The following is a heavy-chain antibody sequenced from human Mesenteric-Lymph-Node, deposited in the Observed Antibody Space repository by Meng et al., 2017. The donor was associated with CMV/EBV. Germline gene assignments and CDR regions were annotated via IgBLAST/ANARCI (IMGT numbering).Heavy chain of an antibody. CDR3: AKEYCNWEEYILRGSSLNCFGMDV. J-gene: IGHJ6*02. V-gene: IGHV3-30*02. CDR2: IGHDSNIK. D-gene: IGHD2-21*02. Sequence: GESLKISCAASGFSFSSHGMHWLRQAPGKGLEWVAFIGHDSNIKYYVDSVKGRFTISRDNFRKTLYLEINSLRGEDPGVYYCAKEYCNWEEYILRGSSLNCFGMDVWGRGTAVTVSS. CDR1: GFSFSSHG.